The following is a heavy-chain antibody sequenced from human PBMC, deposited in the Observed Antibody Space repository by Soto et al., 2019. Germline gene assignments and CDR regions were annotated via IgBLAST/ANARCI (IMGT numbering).Heavy chain of an antibody. CDR2: ISYDGSNK. CDR3: ARGASSGWYSRYYYYGMDV. J-gene: IGHJ6*02. Sequence: QVQLVESGGGVVQPGRSLRLSCAASGFTFSSYAMHWVRQAPGKGLEWVAVISYDGSNKYYADSVKGRFTISRDNSKNTLYLQMNSLRAEDTAVYYCARGASSGWYSRYYYYGMDVWGQGTTVTVSS. D-gene: IGHD6-13*01. CDR1: GFTFSSYA. V-gene: IGHV3-30-3*01.